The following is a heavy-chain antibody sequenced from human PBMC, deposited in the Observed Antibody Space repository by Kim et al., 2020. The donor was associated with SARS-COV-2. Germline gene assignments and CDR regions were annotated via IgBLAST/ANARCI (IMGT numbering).Heavy chain of an antibody. J-gene: IGHJ4*02. D-gene: IGHD4-4*01. CDR3: AKDLISRGTTFHPYFDF. Sequence: GGSLRLSCAASGFTFDDYAIHWVRQAPGKGLEWVSGISWNSARIAYAESVKGRFTISRDNAKNSLYLQMNSLRPEDTALYYCAKDLISRGTTFHPYFDFWGQGTLLTVPS. V-gene: IGHV3-9*01. CDR1: GFTFDDYA. CDR2: ISWNSARI.